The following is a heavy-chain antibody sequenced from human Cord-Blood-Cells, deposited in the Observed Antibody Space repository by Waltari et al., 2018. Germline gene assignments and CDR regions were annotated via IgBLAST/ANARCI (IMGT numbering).Heavy chain of an antibody. CDR3: TRDREADYDISTGYYYYYYYMDV. CDR1: GFTFGDYA. Sequence: EVQLVESGGGLVQPGRSLRLSCTASGFTFGDYAMSWFRQAPGKGLEWVGFIRSKAYGGTTEYAASVKGRFTISRGDAKSIAYLQMNSLKTEDTAVYYCTRDREADYDISTGYYYYYYYMDVWGKGTTVTVSS. D-gene: IGHD3-9*01. V-gene: IGHV3-49*03. CDR2: IRSKAYGGTT. J-gene: IGHJ6*03.